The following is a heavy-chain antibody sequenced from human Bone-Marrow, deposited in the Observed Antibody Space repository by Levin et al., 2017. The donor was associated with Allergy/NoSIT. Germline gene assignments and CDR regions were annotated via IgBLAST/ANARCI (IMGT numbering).Heavy chain of an antibody. D-gene: IGHD1-1*01. V-gene: IGHV3-49*03. Sequence: SLRLSCTTSGFTFEDYPMSWIRQAPGKGLEWLGYIRSKVYGGIIEYAASVKGRFTISRDDSKSIAYLLMNSLKSDDTAVYYCTRYPLYNWNEGVYWGQGTLVTVSS. CDR2: IRSKVYGGII. CDR1: GFTFEDYP. CDR3: TRYPLYNWNEGVY. J-gene: IGHJ4*02.